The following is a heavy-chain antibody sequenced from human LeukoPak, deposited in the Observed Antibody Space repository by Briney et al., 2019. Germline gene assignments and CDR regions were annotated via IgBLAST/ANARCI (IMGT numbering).Heavy chain of an antibody. D-gene: IGHD1-26*01. CDR3: AKHSGSSQPHQPSDY. J-gene: IGHJ4*02. Sequence: GGSLRLSCAASGFTFSSFAMTWVRQAPGKGLEWVSAISGSGGSTYYADSVKGRFTISRDNSKNTLYLQMNSLRAEDTAVYYCAKHSGSSQPHQPSDYWGQGTLVTVSS. CDR2: ISGSGGST. CDR1: GFTFSSFA. V-gene: IGHV3-23*01.